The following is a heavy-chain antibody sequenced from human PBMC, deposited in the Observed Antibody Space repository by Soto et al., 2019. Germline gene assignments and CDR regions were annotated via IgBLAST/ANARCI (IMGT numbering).Heavy chain of an antibody. CDR1: GGSFSGYY. CDR3: ARSSSGYWGGYYYYGMDV. V-gene: IGHV4-34*01. D-gene: IGHD3-22*01. Sequence: SETLSLTCAVYGGSFSGYYWSWIRQPPGKGLEWIGEINHSGSTNYNPSLKSRVTISVDTSKNQFSLKLSSVTAADTAVYYCARSSSGYWGGYYYYGMDVWGQGTTVTVS. J-gene: IGHJ6*02. CDR2: INHSGST.